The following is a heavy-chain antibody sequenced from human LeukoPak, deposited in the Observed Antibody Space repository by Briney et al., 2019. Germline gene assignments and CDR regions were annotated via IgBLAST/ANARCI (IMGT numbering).Heavy chain of an antibody. CDR3: ARDNDSRDHPHFDY. V-gene: IGHV1-69*06. CDR2: IIPIFGTA. D-gene: IGHD3-16*01. CDR1: GGTFSSYA. Sequence: ASVKVSCKASGGTFSSYAISWVRQAPGQGLEWMGGIIPIFGTANYAQKFRGRVTITADKSTRTAYMELSSLRSEDTAVYYCARDNDSRDHPHFDYWGQGTLVTVSS. J-gene: IGHJ4*02.